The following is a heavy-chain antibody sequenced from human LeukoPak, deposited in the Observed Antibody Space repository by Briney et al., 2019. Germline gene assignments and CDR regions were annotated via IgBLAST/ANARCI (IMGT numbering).Heavy chain of an antibody. Sequence: HPGGSLRLSCAASGFTVSSNYMSWVRQAPGKGLEWVSVIYSGGSTYYADSVKGRFTISRDNSKNTLYLQMNSLRAEDTAVYYCATAPIAALGPRDHWGQGTLVTVSS. CDR2: IYSGGST. CDR1: GFTVSSNY. D-gene: IGHD6-6*01. J-gene: IGHJ4*02. CDR3: ATAPIAALGPRDH. V-gene: IGHV3-66*01.